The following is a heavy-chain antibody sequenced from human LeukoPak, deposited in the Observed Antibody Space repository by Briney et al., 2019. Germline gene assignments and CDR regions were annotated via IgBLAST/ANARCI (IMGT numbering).Heavy chain of an antibody. Sequence: PSETLSLTCAVYGGSFSGYYWSWIRQPPGKGLEWIGEINHSGSTNYNPSLKSRVTISVDTSKNQFSLKLSSVTAADTAVYYCARGSAWSKVRGVLDYWGQGTLVTVSS. D-gene: IGHD3-10*01. V-gene: IGHV4-34*01. CDR3: ARGSAWSKVRGVLDY. CDR1: GGSFSGYY. J-gene: IGHJ4*02. CDR2: INHSGST.